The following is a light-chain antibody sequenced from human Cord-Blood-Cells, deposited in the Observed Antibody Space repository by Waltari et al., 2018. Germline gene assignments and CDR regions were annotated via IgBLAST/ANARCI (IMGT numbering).Light chain of an antibody. V-gene: IGLV3-19*01. J-gene: IGLJ3*02. CDR2: GKN. CDR3: NSRDSSGSHWV. Sequence: SSELTQDPAVSVALGQTVRITCHGDSLRSYYASWYQQKPGQAPVLVIYGKNNRPSGIPDRFSGSSSGNTASLTITGAQAEDEADYYCNSRDSSGSHWVFGGGTKLTVL. CDR1: SLRSYY.